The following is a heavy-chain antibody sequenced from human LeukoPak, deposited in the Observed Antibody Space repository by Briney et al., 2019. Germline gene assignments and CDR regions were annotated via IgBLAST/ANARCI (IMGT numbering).Heavy chain of an antibody. D-gene: IGHD6-19*01. CDR3: ARDQERSGWYGWFDP. J-gene: IGHJ5*02. CDR2: INPSGGST. V-gene: IGHV1-46*01. Sequence: ASVKVSCKASGYTFTSYYMHWVRQAPGQGLEWMGIINPSGGSTSYAQKFQGRVTMTRDTSTSTVYMELSSLRSEDTAVYYCARDQERSGWYGWFDPWGQETLVTVSS. CDR1: GYTFTSYY.